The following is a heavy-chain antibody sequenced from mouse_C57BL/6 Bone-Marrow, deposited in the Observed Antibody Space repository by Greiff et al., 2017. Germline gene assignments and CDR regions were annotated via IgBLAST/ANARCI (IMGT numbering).Heavy chain of an antibody. J-gene: IGHJ2*01. CDR3: ARSAGTLLDY. D-gene: IGHD1-1*01. CDR2: INPSTGGT. Sequence: VQLQQSGPELVKPGASVKISCKASGYSFTGYYMNWVKQSPEKSLEWIGEINPSTGGTTYNQKFKAKATLTVDQSSSTADMQLNSLTSEDSSVYYCARSAGTLLDYWGQGTTLTVSS. CDR1: GYSFTGYY. V-gene: IGHV1-42*01.